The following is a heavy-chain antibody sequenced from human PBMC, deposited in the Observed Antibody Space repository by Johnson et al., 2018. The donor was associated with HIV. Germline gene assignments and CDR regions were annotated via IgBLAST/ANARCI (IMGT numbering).Heavy chain of an antibody. J-gene: IGHJ3*02. V-gene: IGHV3-66*04. Sequence: VQLVESGGGLVQPGGSLRLSCAASGFTVSSNYMSWVRQAPGKGLEWVSVIYSGGSTYYADSVKGRFTISRDNSKNTLYLQMNSLRAEDTAVYYCASQGVVRLEKAFDIWCQGTMVTVSS. D-gene: IGHD3-10*01. CDR1: GFTVSSNY. CDR3: ASQGVVRLEKAFDI. CDR2: IYSGGST.